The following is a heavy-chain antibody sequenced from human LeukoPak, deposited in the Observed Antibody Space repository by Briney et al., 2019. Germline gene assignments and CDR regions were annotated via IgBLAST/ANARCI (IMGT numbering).Heavy chain of an antibody. CDR2: ISSSGGST. J-gene: IGHJ4*02. CDR1: GFTFSSYS. Sequence: GGSLRLSCAASGFTFSSYSMSWVRQAPGKGLEWVSAISSSGGSTDYTDSVKGRFTISRDNSKNTLYLQMNSLRAEDTAVYYCAKDAEVITTGYWGQGTLVTVSS. CDR3: AKDAEVITTGY. D-gene: IGHD3-22*01. V-gene: IGHV3-23*01.